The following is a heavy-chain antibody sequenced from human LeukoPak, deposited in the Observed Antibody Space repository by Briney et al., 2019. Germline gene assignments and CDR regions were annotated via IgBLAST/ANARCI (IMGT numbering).Heavy chain of an antibody. V-gene: IGHV4-59*08. J-gene: IGHJ6*02. Sequence: PSETLSLTCTVSGGSISSYYWSWIRQPPGKGLEWIGYIYYSGSTNYNPSLKSRVTISVDTSKNQFSLKLSSVTAADTAVYYCARLSGDIVVVPAAMLRSSYYYYGMDVWGQGTTVTVSS. D-gene: IGHD2-2*01. CDR2: IYYSGST. CDR1: GGSISSYY. CDR3: ARLSGDIVVVPAAMLRSSYYYYGMDV.